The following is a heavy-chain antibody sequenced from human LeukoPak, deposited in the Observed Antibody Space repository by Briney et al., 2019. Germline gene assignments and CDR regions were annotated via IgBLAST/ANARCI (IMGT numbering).Heavy chain of an antibody. CDR2: IIPILGIA. Sequence: SVKVSCKASGGTFSSYAVSWVRQAPGQGLEWMGRIIPILGIANYAQKFQGRVTITADKSTSTAYMELSSLRSEDTAVYYCARDLVAGTPFFDYWGQGTLVTVSS. J-gene: IGHJ4*02. V-gene: IGHV1-69*04. CDR1: GGTFSSYA. CDR3: ARDLVAGTPFFDY. D-gene: IGHD6-19*01.